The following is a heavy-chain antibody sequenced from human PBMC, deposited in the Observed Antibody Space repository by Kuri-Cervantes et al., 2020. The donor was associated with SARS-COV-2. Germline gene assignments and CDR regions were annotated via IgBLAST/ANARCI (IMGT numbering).Heavy chain of an antibody. CDR1: GGSISSGGYY. J-gene: IGHJ4*02. CDR2: IYHSGST. Sequence: SETLSLTCTVSGGSISSGGYYWSWIRQPPGKGLEWIGYIYHSGSTYYNPSLKSRVTISVDRFKNQFSLKLSSVTAADTAVYYCARETSTYSSSIDYWGQGTLVTVSS. D-gene: IGHD6-6*01. V-gene: IGHV4-30-2*01. CDR3: ARETSTYSSSIDY.